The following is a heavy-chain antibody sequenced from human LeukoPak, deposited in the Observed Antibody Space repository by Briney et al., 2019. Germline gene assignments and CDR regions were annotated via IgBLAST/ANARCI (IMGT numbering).Heavy chain of an antibody. J-gene: IGHJ4*02. CDR3: AKDITYSGSYPYFDY. V-gene: IGHV3-9*01. Sequence: PGRSLRLSCEASGFTLEDYGIHWVRQVPGKGLEWVSGVTWSSRSKKYADSVRGRFTISRDNAKNSLYLQMNSLRAEDTALYYCAKDITYSGSYPYFDYWGQGTLVTVSS. CDR1: GFTLEDYG. D-gene: IGHD1-26*01. CDR2: VTWSSRSK.